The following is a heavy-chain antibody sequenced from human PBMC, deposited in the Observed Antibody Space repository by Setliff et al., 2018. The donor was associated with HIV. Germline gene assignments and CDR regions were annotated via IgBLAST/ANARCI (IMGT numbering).Heavy chain of an antibody. D-gene: IGHD3-16*01. CDR3: ANPPLKGHLGVGFDY. V-gene: IGHV3-30*02. J-gene: IGHJ4*02. CDR1: GFTFSSYG. CDR2: IRYDGSNK. Sequence: PGGSLRLSCAASGFTFSSYGMHWVRQAPGKGLDWVAFIRYDGSNKYYADSVEGRFTISRDNSKNTLYLHVNSLRAEDTAVYYCANPPLKGHLGVGFDYWGQGTQVTVSS.